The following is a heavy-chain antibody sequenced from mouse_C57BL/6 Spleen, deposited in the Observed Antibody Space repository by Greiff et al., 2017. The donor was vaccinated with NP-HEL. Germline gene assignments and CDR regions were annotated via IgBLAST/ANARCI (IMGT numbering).Heavy chain of an antibody. D-gene: IGHD2-4*01. Sequence: VQLQQSGAELAKPGASVKLSCKASGYTFTSYWMHWVKQRPGQGLEWIGYINPSSGYTKYNQKFKDKATLTADKSSSTADMQLSSLTYEDAAVYNCAREGLYDYDRNYFDYWGQGTTLTVSS. J-gene: IGHJ2*01. CDR1: GYTFTSYW. V-gene: IGHV1-7*01. CDR2: INPSSGYT. CDR3: AREGLYDYDRNYFDY.